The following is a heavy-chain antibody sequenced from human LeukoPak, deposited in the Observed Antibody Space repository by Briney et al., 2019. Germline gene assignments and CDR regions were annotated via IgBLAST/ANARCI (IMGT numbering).Heavy chain of an antibody. CDR3: TTRGDISWLLRNY. CDR1: GFTFSNAW. D-gene: IGHD5-12*01. Sequence: GSLRLSCAASGFTFSNAWMSWVRQAPGKGLEWVGRIKSKTDGGTTDYAAPVKGRFTISRDDSKNTLYLQMNSLKTEGTAVYYCTTRGDISWLLRNYWGQGTLVTVSS. V-gene: IGHV3-15*01. CDR2: IKSKTDGGTT. J-gene: IGHJ4*02.